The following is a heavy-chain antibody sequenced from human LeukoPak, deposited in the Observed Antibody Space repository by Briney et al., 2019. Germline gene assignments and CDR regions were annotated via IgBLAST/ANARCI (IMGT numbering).Heavy chain of an antibody. V-gene: IGHV3-21*01. D-gene: IGHD4-11*01. J-gene: IGHJ3*02. CDR2: ISSSSSYI. Sequence: GGSLRLSCAASGFTLSTYSMNWVRQAPGKGLEWVSSISSSSSYIYYADSVKGRFTISRDNARTSLYLQMNSLRAEDTAVYYCARGNSNYGYVLDIWGQGTMVTVSS. CDR1: GFTLSTYS. CDR3: ARGNSNYGYVLDI.